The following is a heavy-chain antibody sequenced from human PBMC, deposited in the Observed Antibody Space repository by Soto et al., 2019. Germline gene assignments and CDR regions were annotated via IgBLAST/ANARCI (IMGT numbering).Heavy chain of an antibody. CDR1: GYTFTSYG. Sequence: QVPLVQSGAEVKKPGASVKVSCKASGYTFTSYGISWVRQAPGQGLEWMGWISAYNGNTNYAQKLQGRVTMTTDTSTSTAYMELRSLRSDDTAVYYCARSRITFGGVIVMGFDYWGQGTLVTVSS. CDR2: ISAYNGNT. J-gene: IGHJ4*02. D-gene: IGHD3-16*02. V-gene: IGHV1-18*01. CDR3: ARSRITFGGVIVMGFDY.